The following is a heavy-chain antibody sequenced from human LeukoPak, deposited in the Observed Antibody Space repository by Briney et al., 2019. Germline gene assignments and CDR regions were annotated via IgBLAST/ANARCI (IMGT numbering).Heavy chain of an antibody. J-gene: IGHJ4*02. D-gene: IGHD3-10*01. CDR2: ISGSGGST. V-gene: IGHV3-23*01. CDR3: AKASVYYGSGPLDY. CDR1: GFTFSSYG. Sequence: GGSLRLSCATFGFTFSSYGMTWVRQAPGKGLEWVSAISGSGGSTYYADSVKGRFTISRDNSKNTLYLQMNSLRAEDTAVYYCAKASVYYGSGPLDYWGQGTLVTVSS.